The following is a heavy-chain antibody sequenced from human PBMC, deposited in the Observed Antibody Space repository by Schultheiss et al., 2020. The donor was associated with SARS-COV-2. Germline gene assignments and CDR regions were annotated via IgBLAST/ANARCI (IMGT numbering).Heavy chain of an antibody. CDR3: ARDVMNLGEGEGGMDV. J-gene: IGHJ6*02. CDR2: ISYSGST. CDR1: GDSISGGFGRSSY. D-gene: IGHD3-16*01. Sequence: SETLSLTCTVSGDSISGGFGRSSYWSWIRLSPGKGLEWIGYISYSGSTNYNPSLKSRVTISVDTSKNQFSLKLSSVTAADTAVYYCARDVMNLGEGEGGMDVWGQGTTVTVSS. V-gene: IGHV4-61*01.